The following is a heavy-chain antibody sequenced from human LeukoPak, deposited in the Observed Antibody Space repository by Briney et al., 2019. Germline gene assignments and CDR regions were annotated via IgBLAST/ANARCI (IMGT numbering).Heavy chain of an antibody. J-gene: IGHJ4*02. CDR1: GFTFSSYG. CDR3: AKGEELVDYFDY. V-gene: IGHV3-30*18. D-gene: IGHD6-13*01. Sequence: PGGPLRLSCAASGFTFSSYGMHWVRQAPGKGLEGVAVISYDGSNKYYADSVKGRFTISRDNSKNTLYLQMTSLRAEDAAVYYCAKGEELVDYFDYWGQGTLVTVSS. CDR2: ISYDGSNK.